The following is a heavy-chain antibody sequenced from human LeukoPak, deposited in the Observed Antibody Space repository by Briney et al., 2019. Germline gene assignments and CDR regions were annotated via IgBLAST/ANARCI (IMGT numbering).Heavy chain of an antibody. V-gene: IGHV3-66*01. Sequence: PGGSLRLSCAASGFTVSSNYMSWVRQAPGKVLEWVSVIYSGGSTYYADSVKGRFTISRDNSKNTLYLQMNSLRAEDTAVYYCARDDYGDYFFDYWGQGTLVTVSS. D-gene: IGHD4-17*01. CDR2: IYSGGST. CDR1: GFTVSSNY. J-gene: IGHJ4*02. CDR3: ARDDYGDYFFDY.